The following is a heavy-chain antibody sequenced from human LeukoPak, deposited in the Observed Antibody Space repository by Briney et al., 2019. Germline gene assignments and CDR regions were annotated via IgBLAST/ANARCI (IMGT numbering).Heavy chain of an antibody. D-gene: IGHD6-13*01. Sequence: SVKVSCKASGGTFSSYAISWVRQALGQGLEWMGGIIPIFGTANYAQKFQGRVTITADESTSTAYMELSSLRSEDTAVYYCARGKTAAGLFDYWGQGTLVTVSS. J-gene: IGHJ4*02. V-gene: IGHV1-69*13. CDR3: ARGKTAAGLFDY. CDR1: GGTFSSYA. CDR2: IIPIFGTA.